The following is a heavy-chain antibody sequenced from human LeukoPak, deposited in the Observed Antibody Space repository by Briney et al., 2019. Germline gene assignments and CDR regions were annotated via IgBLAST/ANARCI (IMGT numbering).Heavy chain of an antibody. CDR2: INPSGGST. CDR1: GYTFTSYY. J-gene: IGHJ3*02. CDR3: ARDILDSSGYYADDAFDI. Sequence: ASVKVSCKAFGYTFTSYYIHWVRQAPGQGLEWMGIINPSGGSTNYAQKFQGRVTITADESTSTAYMELSSLRSEDTAVYYCARDILDSSGYYADDAFDIWGQGTMVTVSS. V-gene: IGHV1-46*01. D-gene: IGHD3-22*01.